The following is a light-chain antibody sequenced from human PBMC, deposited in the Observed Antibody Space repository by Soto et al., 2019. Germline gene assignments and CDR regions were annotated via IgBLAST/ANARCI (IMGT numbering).Light chain of an antibody. CDR2: GAS. CDR1: RDISNN. CDR3: QQYGSSPLIT. J-gene: IGKJ5*01. Sequence: ETVMTQSPATLSLSPVERATLSCRASRDISNNLAWYQQKPGQAPRLLIYGASSRATGIPDRFSGSGSGTDFTLTISRLEPEDFAVYYCQQYGSSPLITFGQGTRLEIK. V-gene: IGKV3-20*01.